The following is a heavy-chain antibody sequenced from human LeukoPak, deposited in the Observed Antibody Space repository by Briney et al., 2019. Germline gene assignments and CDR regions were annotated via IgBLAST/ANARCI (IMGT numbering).Heavy chain of an antibody. J-gene: IGHJ5*02. D-gene: IGHD2-15*01. CDR1: GYTFTSYA. CDR2: INAGNGNT. CDR3: ARESALVVGRQNWLDP. V-gene: IGHV1-3*01. Sequence: GASVKVSCKASGYTFTSYAMHWVRQAPGQRLEWMGWINAGNGNTKYSQKFQGRVTITRDTSASTAYMELSSLRSEDTAVYYCARESALVVGRQNWLDPWGQGTLVTVSS.